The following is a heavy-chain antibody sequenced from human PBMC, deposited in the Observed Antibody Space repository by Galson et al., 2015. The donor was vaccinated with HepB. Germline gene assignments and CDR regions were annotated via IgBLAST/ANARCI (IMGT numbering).Heavy chain of an antibody. CDR2: ISSSSSYT. D-gene: IGHD3-10*01. CDR1: GFTFSDYY. V-gene: IGHV3-11*06. Sequence: SLRLSCATSGFTFSDYYMSWIRQAPGKGLEWVSYISSSSSYTNYADSVKGRFTISRDNAKNSLYLQMNSLRAEDTAVYYCARDHMVRGVITINWFDPWGQGTLVTVSS. CDR3: ARDHMVRGVITINWFDP. J-gene: IGHJ5*02.